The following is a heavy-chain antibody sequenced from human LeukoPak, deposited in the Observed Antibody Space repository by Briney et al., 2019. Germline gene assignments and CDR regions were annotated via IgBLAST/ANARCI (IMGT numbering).Heavy chain of an antibody. CDR1: GFTFSSYA. CDR2: ITSSGDGT. V-gene: IGHV3-23*01. D-gene: IGHD3-22*01. Sequence: GGSLRLSCAASGFTFSSYAMSWVRQAPGKGLQWVSSITSSGDGTYYADSVKGRFTISRDNSENMLYLQMNSLRAEDTAVYFCAKDRPNYYGSNGHYYRRDGDYWGQGTLVTVSS. J-gene: IGHJ4*02. CDR3: AKDRPNYYGSNGHYYRRDGDY.